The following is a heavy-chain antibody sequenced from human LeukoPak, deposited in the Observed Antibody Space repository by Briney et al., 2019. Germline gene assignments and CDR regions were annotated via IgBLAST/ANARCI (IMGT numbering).Heavy chain of an antibody. CDR3: AKDLYSGSYCDY. D-gene: IGHD1-26*01. V-gene: IGHV3-30*18. CDR1: GFTFSSYG. Sequence: GGSLRLSCAASGFTFSSYGMQWVRQAPGKGLEWVAVISSDESNKYYADSVKGRFTISRDNSKNTLYLQMNSLRAEDTAVYYCAKDLYSGSYCDYWGQGTLVTVSS. CDR2: ISSDESNK. J-gene: IGHJ4*02.